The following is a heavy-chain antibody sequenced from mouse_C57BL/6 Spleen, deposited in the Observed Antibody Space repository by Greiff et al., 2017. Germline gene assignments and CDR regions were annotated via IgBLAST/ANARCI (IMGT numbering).Heavy chain of an antibody. D-gene: IGHD3-2*02. CDR2: IYPSDSET. J-gene: IGHJ3*01. CDR3: ARGGFGGQNAY. Sequence: QVQLQQPGAELVRPGSSVKLSCKASGYTFTRYWMDWVKQRPGKGLEWIGNIYPSDSETHYNQTFKDKATLTVDKSSSTAYLQLSSLTSEDSAVYYCARGGFGGQNAYWGQGTLVTVSA. CDR1: GYTFTRYW. V-gene: IGHV1-61*01.